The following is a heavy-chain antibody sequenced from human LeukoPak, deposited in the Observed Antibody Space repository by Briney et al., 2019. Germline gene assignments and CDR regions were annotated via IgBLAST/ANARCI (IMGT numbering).Heavy chain of an antibody. Sequence: GGSLRLSCAASGFTFSSCAMSWVRQAPGKGLEWVSAISGSGGSTYYADSVKGRFTISRDNSKNTLYLQMNSLRAEDTAVYYCAKSHTMVRGVIITFNPYDYWGQGTLVTVSS. J-gene: IGHJ4*02. V-gene: IGHV3-23*01. D-gene: IGHD3-10*01. CDR2: ISGSGGST. CDR3: AKSHTMVRGVIITFNPYDY. CDR1: GFTFSSCA.